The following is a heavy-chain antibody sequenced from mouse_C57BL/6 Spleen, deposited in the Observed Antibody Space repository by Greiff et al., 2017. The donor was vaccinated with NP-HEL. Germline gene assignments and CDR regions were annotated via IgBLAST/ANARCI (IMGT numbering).Heavy chain of an antibody. Sequence: QVQLKEPGAELVMPGASVKLSCKASGYTFTSYWMHWVKQRPGQGLEWIGEIDPSDSYTNYNQKFKGKSTLTVDKSSSTAYMQLSSLTSEDSAVYYCARGSTVPHFDYWGQGTTLTVSS. V-gene: IGHV1-69*01. D-gene: IGHD1-1*01. CDR3: ARGSTVPHFDY. CDR1: GYTFTSYW. J-gene: IGHJ2*01. CDR2: IDPSDSYT.